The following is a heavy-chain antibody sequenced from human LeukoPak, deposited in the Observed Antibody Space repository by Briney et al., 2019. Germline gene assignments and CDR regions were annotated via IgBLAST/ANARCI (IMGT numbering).Heavy chain of an antibody. CDR2: IYYSGST. J-gene: IGHJ4*02. CDR1: GGSISSSSYY. V-gene: IGHV4-39*01. D-gene: IGHD6-6*01. CDR3: ATSSSVGARFDY. Sequence: SETLSLTCTVSGGSISSSSYYWGWICQPPGKGLEWIGSIYYSGSTYYNPSPKSRVTTSVDTSKNQFSLKLSSVTAADTAVYYCATSSSVGARFDYWGQGTLVTVSS.